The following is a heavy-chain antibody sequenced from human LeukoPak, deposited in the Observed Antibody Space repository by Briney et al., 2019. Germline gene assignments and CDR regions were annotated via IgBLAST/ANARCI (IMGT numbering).Heavy chain of an antibody. D-gene: IGHD2-15*01. CDR3: ARILNGALDY. CDR1: GGSISSVSSY. CDR2: IYYSGST. J-gene: IGHJ4*02. Sequence: SETLSLTCTVSGGSISSVSSYWGWIRQPPGKGLEWIGSIYYSGSTYYNPSLKSRVTISVDTCKNQFSLKLSSVTAADTAVYYCARILNGALDYWGQGTLVTVSS. V-gene: IGHV4-39*01.